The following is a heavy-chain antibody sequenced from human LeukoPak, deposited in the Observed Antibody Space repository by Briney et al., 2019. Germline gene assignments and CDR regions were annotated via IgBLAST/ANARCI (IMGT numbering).Heavy chain of an antibody. D-gene: IGHD6-6*01. CDR1: GFTFSSYS. V-gene: IGHV3-48*01. CDR3: ARVVLGYYYYYMDV. CDR2: ISSSSSTI. Sequence: GGSLRLSCAASGFTFSSYSMNWVRQAPGKGLEWVSYISSSSSTIYYADSVKGRFTISRDNAKNSLYLQMNSLRAEDTAVYYCARVVLGYYYYYMDVWGKGTTVTVSS. J-gene: IGHJ6*03.